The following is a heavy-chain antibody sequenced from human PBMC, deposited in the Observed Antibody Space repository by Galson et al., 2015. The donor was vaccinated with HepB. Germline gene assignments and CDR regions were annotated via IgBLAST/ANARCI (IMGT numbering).Heavy chain of an antibody. D-gene: IGHD3-22*01. V-gene: IGHV3-33*01. J-gene: IGHJ6*02. CDR1: GFTFSSYG. CDR3: ARERSYYDSSGYYVYYYGMDV. CDR2: IWYDGSNK. Sequence: SLRLSCAASGFTFSSYGMHWVRQAPGKGLEWVAVIWYDGSNKYYADSVKGRFTISRDNSKNTLYLQMNSLRAEDTAVYYCARERSYYDSSGYYVYYYGMDVWGQGTTVTVSS.